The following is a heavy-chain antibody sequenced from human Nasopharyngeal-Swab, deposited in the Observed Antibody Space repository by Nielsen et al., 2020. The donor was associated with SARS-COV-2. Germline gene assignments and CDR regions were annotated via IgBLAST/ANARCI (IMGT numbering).Heavy chain of an antibody. CDR2: ISASGRAT. CDR1: GFSLNRYA. D-gene: IGHD2-21*02. J-gene: IGHJ4*02. V-gene: IGHV3-23*01. Sequence: GESLKISCVAFGFSLNRYAMIWVHQAPGKGLEWVSGISASGRATYYADSVEGRLTISRDNSRNTLSLQMNNLRAEDTATYYCARGCDTDCFRVDSWGQGTLVTVSS. CDR3: ARGCDTDCFRVDS.